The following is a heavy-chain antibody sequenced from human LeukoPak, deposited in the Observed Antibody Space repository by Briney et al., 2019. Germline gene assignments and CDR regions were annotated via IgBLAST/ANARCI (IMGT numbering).Heavy chain of an antibody. D-gene: IGHD3-10*01. CDR1: GFTFSGFW. CDR3: ARDATMVRGVSPYYMDV. V-gene: IGHV3-74*01. CDR2: INSDGSST. J-gene: IGHJ6*03. Sequence: GGSLRLSCAASGFTFSGFWMHWVRQTPGKGLVGVSRINSDGSSTNYADSVKGRFTISRDNAKNTLYLQMNSLRAEDTAVYYCARDATMVRGVSPYYMDVWGKGTTVTVSS.